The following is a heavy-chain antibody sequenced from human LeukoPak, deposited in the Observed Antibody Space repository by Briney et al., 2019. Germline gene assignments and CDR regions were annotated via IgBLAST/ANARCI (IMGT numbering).Heavy chain of an antibody. Sequence: SETLSLTCTVSGGSISSSSYYWGWIRQPPGKGLEWIGSIYYSGSTYYNPSLKSRVTISVDTSKNQFSLKLSSVTAADTAVYYCARERSYCSGGSCRRAYYYYYMDVWGKGTTVTVSS. V-gene: IGHV4-39*07. CDR3: ARERSYCSGGSCRRAYYYYYMDV. CDR2: IYYSGST. CDR1: GGSISSSSYY. D-gene: IGHD2-15*01. J-gene: IGHJ6*03.